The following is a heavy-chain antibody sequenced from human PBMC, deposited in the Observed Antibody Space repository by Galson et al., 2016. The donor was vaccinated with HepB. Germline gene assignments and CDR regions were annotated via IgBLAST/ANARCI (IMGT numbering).Heavy chain of an antibody. CDR2: ISGGGTTT. D-gene: IGHD3-10*01. V-gene: IGHV3-23*01. CDR1: GFTFSSYA. CDR3: ARDAGVRGPPNYYYYMDV. Sequence: SLRLSCAASGFTFSSYAMSWVRQAPGKGLEWVSVISGGGTTTYYADSVKGRFTISRDNPKNTLYLQMNSLRAEDTAVYYCARDAGVRGPPNYYYYMDVWGKGTTVTVSS. J-gene: IGHJ6*03.